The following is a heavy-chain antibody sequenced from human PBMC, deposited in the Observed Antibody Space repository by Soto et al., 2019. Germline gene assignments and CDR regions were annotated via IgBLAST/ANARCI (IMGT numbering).Heavy chain of an antibody. D-gene: IGHD3-3*01. V-gene: IGHV4-59*08. Sequence: SETLSLTCTVSGGSISSYYWSWIRQPPGKGLEWIGYIYYSGSTNYNPSLKSRVTISVDTSKNQFSLKLSSVTAADTAVYYCASQQGDDFWSGYYTGFQGYFDYWGQGTLVTVSS. CDR3: ASQQGDDFWSGYYTGFQGYFDY. J-gene: IGHJ4*02. CDR2: IYYSGST. CDR1: GGSISSYY.